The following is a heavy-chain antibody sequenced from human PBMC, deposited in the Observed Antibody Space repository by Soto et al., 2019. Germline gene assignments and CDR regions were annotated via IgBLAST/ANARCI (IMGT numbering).Heavy chain of an antibody. CDR1: GFTLSGYW. J-gene: IGHJ5*02. Sequence: EVQLVESGGGLVQPGGSLRLTCAASGFTLSGYWMSWVRQAPGKGLEWVANINKDGSDKRYVDSVKGRFTISRDNAKNLLYLQMNSLRAEDTAVFYCGGGGGNFDPWGQGTLVTVSS. V-gene: IGHV3-7*04. D-gene: IGHD3-16*01. CDR3: GGGGGNFDP. CDR2: INKDGSDK.